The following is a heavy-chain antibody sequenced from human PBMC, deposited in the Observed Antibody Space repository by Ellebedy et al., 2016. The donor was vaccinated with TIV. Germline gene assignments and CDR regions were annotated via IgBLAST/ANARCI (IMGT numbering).Heavy chain of an antibody. V-gene: IGHV1-69*13. CDR3: ARASGYNSGWYNY. D-gene: IGHD6-19*01. J-gene: IGHJ4*02. CDR1: GGAFRSNA. Sequence: SVKVSCKTSGGAFRSNAIDWVRQAPGQGLEWMGGIIAIFGTTNYAQKFQGRVTITADESTGIVYMELSSLGSEETAVYYCARASGYNSGWYNYWGQGSLVTVSS. CDR2: IIAIFGTT.